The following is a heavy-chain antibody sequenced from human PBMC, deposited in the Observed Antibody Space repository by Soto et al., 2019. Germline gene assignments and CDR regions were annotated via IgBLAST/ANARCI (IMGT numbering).Heavy chain of an antibody. CDR2: IRSKANSYAT. J-gene: IGHJ6*03. D-gene: IGHD2-15*01. CDR1: GFTFSGSA. V-gene: IGHV3-73*01. Sequence: EVQLVESGGGLVQPGGSLKLSCAASGFTFSGSAMHWVRQASGKGLEWVGRIRSKANSYATAYAASVKGRFTISRDDSKNTAYLKMNSLKTEDTAVYYCTRHVDCSGGSCYSGYYYYMDVWGKGTTVTVSS. CDR3: TRHVDCSGGSCYSGYYYYMDV.